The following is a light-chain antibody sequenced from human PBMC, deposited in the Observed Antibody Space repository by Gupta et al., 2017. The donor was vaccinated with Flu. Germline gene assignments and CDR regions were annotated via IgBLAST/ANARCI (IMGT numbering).Light chain of an antibody. J-gene: IGLJ1*01. CDR3: QVWDSSSDHYV. V-gene: IGLV3-21*02. CDR2: DDS. Sequence: SYVLTQPPSVSVAPGQTARITCGGTNIGRKSVHWYRQKPGQAPFVVVYDDSDRPSVIPERFSGSNAGNTATLTISRVEAGDEADYYCQVWDSSSDHYVFGTGTKVTVL. CDR1: NIGRKS.